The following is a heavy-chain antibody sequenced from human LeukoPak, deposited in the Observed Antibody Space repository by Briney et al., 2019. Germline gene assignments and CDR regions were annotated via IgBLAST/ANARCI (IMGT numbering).Heavy chain of an antibody. V-gene: IGHV1-18*01. CDR3: ARDRGYFDSSGYSPDF. CDR1: GYTFTGYG. Sequence: ASVKVSCKASGYTFTGYGTSWVRQAPGQGLEWMGWISAYNGNTNYAQKLQGRVTMTTDTFTSTAYMELRSLRSDDTAVYYCARDRGYFDSSGYSPDFWGQGTLVTVFS. D-gene: IGHD3-22*01. CDR2: ISAYNGNT. J-gene: IGHJ4*02.